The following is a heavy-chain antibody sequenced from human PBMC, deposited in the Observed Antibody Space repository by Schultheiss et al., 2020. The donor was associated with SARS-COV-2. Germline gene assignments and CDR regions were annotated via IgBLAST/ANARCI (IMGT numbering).Heavy chain of an antibody. CDR1: GFTFSDYY. CDR3: ARGGSGYYMDY. J-gene: IGHJ4*02. V-gene: IGHV3-11*04. Sequence: SLKISCAASGFTFSDYYMSWIRQAPGKGLEWVSYISSSGSTIYYADSVKGRFTISRDNSKNTLYLQMNSLRAEDTAVYYCARGGSGYYMDYWGQGTLVTVSS. CDR2: ISSSGSTI. D-gene: IGHD3-3*01.